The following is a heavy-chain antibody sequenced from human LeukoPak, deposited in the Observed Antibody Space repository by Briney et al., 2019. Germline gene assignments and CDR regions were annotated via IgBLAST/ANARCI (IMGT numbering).Heavy chain of an antibody. V-gene: IGHV4-59*01. CDR2: IYYSGST. J-gene: IGHJ4*02. Sequence: PSETLSLTCTISGGXISNYYCSWIRQPPGKGLEWIGYIYYSGSTKYNPSLKSRVTISVDTSKNQFSLKLNSVTAADTAVYYCAREDSSSWSYDYWGQGSLVTVSS. CDR3: AREDSSSWSYDY. CDR1: GGXISNYY. D-gene: IGHD6-13*01.